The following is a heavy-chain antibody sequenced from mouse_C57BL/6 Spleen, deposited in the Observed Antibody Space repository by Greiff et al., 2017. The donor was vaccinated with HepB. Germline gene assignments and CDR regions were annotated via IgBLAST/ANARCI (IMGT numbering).Heavy chain of an antibody. CDR2: IWSGGST. V-gene: IGHV2-2*01. Sequence: QVQLKESGPGLVQPSQSLSITCTVSGFSLTSYGVHWVRQSPGKGLEWLGVIWSGGSTDYNAAFISRLSISKDNSKSQVFFKMNSLQADDTAIYYCARNLGTTVVEDAMDYWGQGTSVTVSS. J-gene: IGHJ4*01. CDR1: GFSLTSYG. D-gene: IGHD1-1*01. CDR3: ARNLGTTVVEDAMDY.